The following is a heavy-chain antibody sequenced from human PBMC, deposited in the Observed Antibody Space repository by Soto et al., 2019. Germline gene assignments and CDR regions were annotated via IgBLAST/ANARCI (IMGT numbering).Heavy chain of an antibody. D-gene: IGHD3-10*01. CDR3: ARRQSSGRYYYYGMDV. Sequence: GESLKISCKGSGYSFTSYWISWVRQMPGKGLEWMGRIDPSGSYTNYSPSFQGHVTISADKSISTAYLQWSSLKASDTAMYYCARRQSSGRYYYYGMDVWGQGTTVTVSS. V-gene: IGHV5-10-1*01. CDR1: GYSFTSYW. CDR2: IDPSGSYT. J-gene: IGHJ6*02.